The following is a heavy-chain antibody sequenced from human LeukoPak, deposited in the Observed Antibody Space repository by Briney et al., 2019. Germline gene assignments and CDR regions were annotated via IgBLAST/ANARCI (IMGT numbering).Heavy chain of an antibody. CDR3: ARGRRDCSGDCYVAFDI. CDR2: MNPNSGNT. V-gene: IGHV1-8*02. Sequence: ASVKVSCKASGYTFTSYGISWVRQAPGQGLEWMGWMNPNSGNTGYAQKFQGRVTMTRNTSISTAYMELSSLRSEDTAVYYCARGRRDCSGDCYVAFDIWGQGTMVTVSS. CDR1: GYTFTSYG. J-gene: IGHJ3*02. D-gene: IGHD2-21*02.